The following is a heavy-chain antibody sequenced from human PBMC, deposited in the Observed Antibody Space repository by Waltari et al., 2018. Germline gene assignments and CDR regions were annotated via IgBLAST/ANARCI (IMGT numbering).Heavy chain of an antibody. V-gene: IGHV1-24*01. Sequence: QVQLVQSGAEVKKPGASVKVSCKVSGYTLTELSMHWVRQAPGKGLEWMGGFDPEDGETIYAQKFQGRVTMTEDTSTDTAYMELSSLRSEDTAVYYCATDPRRAVTTGSLYYFDYWGQGTLVTVSS. CDR2: FDPEDGET. J-gene: IGHJ4*02. CDR3: ATDPRRAVTTGSLYYFDY. CDR1: GYTLTELS. D-gene: IGHD4-4*01.